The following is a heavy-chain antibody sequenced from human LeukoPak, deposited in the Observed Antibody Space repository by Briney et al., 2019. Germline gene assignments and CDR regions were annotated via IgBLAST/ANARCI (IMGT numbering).Heavy chain of an antibody. CDR2: ISGSGGST. V-gene: IGHV3-23*01. Sequence: GGYLSLSCAASGFTFSSYTMSWVRRAPGKGLEWVSAISGSGGSTYYADSVKGRFTISRDNSKNTLYLQMNSLRAEDTAVYYCAKGSSSWYVGRNDYWGQGTLVTVSS. D-gene: IGHD6-13*01. CDR1: GFTFSSYT. J-gene: IGHJ4*02. CDR3: AKGSSSWYVGRNDY.